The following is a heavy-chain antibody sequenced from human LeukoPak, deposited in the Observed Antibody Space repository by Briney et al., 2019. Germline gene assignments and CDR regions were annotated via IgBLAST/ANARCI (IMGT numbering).Heavy chain of an antibody. Sequence: GSLRLSCAASGFTFSSYVMHWVRQAPGKGLEWVAIISYDGSNEYYADSVKGRFTISRDNSKNTLYLQMNSLRAEDTAVYYCARDMYYYDSSGYYSYWGQGTLVTVSS. J-gene: IGHJ4*02. V-gene: IGHV3-30*04. CDR1: GFTFSSYV. CDR3: ARDMYYYDSSGYYSY. CDR2: ISYDGSNE. D-gene: IGHD3-22*01.